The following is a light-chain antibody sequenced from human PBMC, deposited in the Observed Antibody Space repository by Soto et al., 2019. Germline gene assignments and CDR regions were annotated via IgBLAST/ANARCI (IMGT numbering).Light chain of an antibody. Sequence: QSVLNQPPSSSGSPGQSVTISCTGTSSDVGGYNYVSWYQQHPGKVPKLMIYEVSKRPSGVPDRFSGSKSGNTASLTVSGLQAEDEADYYCSSYAGSNTDYVFGTGTKVTVL. CDR1: SSDVGGYNY. CDR2: EVS. CDR3: SSYAGSNTDYV. V-gene: IGLV2-8*01. J-gene: IGLJ1*01.